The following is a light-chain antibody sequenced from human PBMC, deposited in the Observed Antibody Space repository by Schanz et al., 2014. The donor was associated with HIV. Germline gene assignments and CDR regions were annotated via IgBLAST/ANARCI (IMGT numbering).Light chain of an antibody. CDR2: GAS. J-gene: IGKJ1*01. CDR3: QQYGSSPWT. Sequence: EIVMTQSPATLSVSPGERGTLSCRASQSVKSNFIGWYQQKPGQAPRLLIFGASNRATGIPDRFSGGVSGTDFTLTISRVEPEDYAVYYCQQYGSSPWTFGQGTRVDVK. CDR1: QSVKSNF. V-gene: IGKV3-20*01.